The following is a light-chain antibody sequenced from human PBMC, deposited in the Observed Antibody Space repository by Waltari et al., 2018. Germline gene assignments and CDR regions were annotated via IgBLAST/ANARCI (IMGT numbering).Light chain of an antibody. CDR3: GTWDSSLSGAV. J-gene: IGLJ7*01. CDR2: EDS. V-gene: IGLV1-51*02. CDR1: RSNIGNTY. Sequence: QSVLTQPPSVSAAPGQRVTIPCSGGRSNIGNTYVSCYRQFPGTAPKLLIYEDSGRPSGIPGRFSGSKSGTSATLDITGLQAGDEADYYCGTWDSSLSGAVFGGGTHLTVL.